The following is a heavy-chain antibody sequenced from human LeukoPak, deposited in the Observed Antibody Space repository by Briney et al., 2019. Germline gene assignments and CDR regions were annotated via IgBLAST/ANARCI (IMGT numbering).Heavy chain of an antibody. CDR2: IYYSGST. CDR1: GGSISSYY. J-gene: IGHJ4*02. Sequence: SETLSLTCTVSGGSISSYYWSWIRQPPGKGLEWIGYIYYSGSTNYNPSLKSRVTISVDTSKNQFSLRLSSVTAADTAVYYCAREGRGYSTHFDYWGQGTLVTVSS. D-gene: IGHD5-18*01. V-gene: IGHV4-59*12. CDR3: AREGRGYSTHFDY.